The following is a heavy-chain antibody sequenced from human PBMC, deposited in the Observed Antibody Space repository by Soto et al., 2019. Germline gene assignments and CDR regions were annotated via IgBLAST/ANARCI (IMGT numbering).Heavy chain of an antibody. CDR3: AHSLSHYDNSGRYTYWYFDL. J-gene: IGHJ2*01. D-gene: IGHD3-22*01. V-gene: IGHV2-5*02. CDR2: IYWDDDK. CDR1: GFSLETSGMG. Sequence: QITLKESGPTLVKPTQTLTLTCTFSGFSLETSGMGMSWIRQPPGKALEWLALIYWDDDKRYSPSLKNRLTIIKDTSQNQVVLTLTNVDPVDTATYYSAHSLSHYDNSGRYTYWYFDLWGRGTLVTVSS.